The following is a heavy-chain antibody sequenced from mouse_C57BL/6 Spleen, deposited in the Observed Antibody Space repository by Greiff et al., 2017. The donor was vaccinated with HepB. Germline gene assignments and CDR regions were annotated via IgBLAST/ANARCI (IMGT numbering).Heavy chain of an antibody. D-gene: IGHD2-1*01. CDR2: ISSGSSTI. CDR3: ASEPIYYGNYDYAMDY. J-gene: IGHJ4*01. V-gene: IGHV5-17*01. Sequence: EVQAVESGGGLVKPGGSLKLSCAASGFTFSDYGMHWVRQAPEKGLEWVAYISSGSSTIYYADTVKGLFTISRDNAKTTLFLQMTSLRSEDTAMYYCASEPIYYGNYDYAMDYWGQVTSVTVSS. CDR1: GFTFSDYG.